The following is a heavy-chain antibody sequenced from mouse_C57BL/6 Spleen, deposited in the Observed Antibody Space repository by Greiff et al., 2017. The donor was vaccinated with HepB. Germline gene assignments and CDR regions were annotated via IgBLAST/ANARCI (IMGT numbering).Heavy chain of an antibody. CDR3: ARHGDGYPYAMDY. CDR2: ISNGGGST. Sequence: EVKLVESGGGLVQPGGSLKLSCAASGFTFSDYYMYWVRQTPEKRLEWVAYISNGGGSTYYPDTVKGRFTISRDNAKNTLYLQMSRLKSEDTAMYYCARHGDGYPYAMDYWGQGTSVTVSS. CDR1: GFTFSDYY. V-gene: IGHV5-12*01. J-gene: IGHJ4*01. D-gene: IGHD2-3*01.